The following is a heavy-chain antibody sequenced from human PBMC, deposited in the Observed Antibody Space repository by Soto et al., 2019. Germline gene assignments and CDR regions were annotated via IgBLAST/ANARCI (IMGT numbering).Heavy chain of an antibody. CDR1: GFTFSIYA. J-gene: IGHJ5*02. D-gene: IGHD3-3*01. CDR3: ARRRDGYYHGLS. CDR2: ILYDGKNK. V-gene: IGHV3-30*03. Sequence: GGSLRLSCAASGFTFSIYAMSWVRQAPRKGLEWVAVILYDGKNKDYADSVKGRFTVSRDDSKNTVYLQLNSLRAEDTAVYYCARRRDGYYHGLSWGQGTLVTVSS.